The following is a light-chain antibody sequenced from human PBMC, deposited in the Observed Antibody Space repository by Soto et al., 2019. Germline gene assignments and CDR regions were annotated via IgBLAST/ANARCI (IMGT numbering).Light chain of an antibody. J-gene: IGLJ2*01. Sequence: QSVLTQPPSASGTPGQRVTMSRSGSRPNIGSNTVNWYQQLPGTAPKVLIYSNDQRPSGVPDRFSGSKSGTSASLAISGLQSEDEADYYCAAWDDSLKVVVFGGGTKLTVL. CDR3: AAWDDSLKVVV. CDR2: SND. V-gene: IGLV1-44*01. CDR1: RPNIGSNT.